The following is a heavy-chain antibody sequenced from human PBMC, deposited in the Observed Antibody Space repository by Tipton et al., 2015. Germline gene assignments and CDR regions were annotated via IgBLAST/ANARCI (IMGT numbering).Heavy chain of an antibody. J-gene: IGHJ4*02. CDR3: ASPDNYYDSSGPYDY. CDR1: GFTFSRYD. Sequence: GSLRLSCAASGFTFSRYDMYWVRQASGKGLEWVSTIGTDGDTYYQDSVKGRFTISRENAKNSLYLQMNSLRAEDTAVYYCASPDNYYDSSGPYDYWGQGTLVTVAP. V-gene: IGHV3-13*01. D-gene: IGHD3-22*01. CDR2: IGTDGDT.